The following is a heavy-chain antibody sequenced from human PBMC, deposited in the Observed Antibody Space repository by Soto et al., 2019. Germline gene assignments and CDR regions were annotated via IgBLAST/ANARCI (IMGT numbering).Heavy chain of an antibody. CDR1: GASINSYS. V-gene: IGHV4-4*07. D-gene: IGHD6-6*01. CDR2: INTSGRS. J-gene: IGHJ5*01. Sequence: QVQLQESGPGLVKPSETLSLTCSVSGASINSYSWTWVRQAAGKGLEWIGLINTSGRSNYNPSLTSRVTMSVDTSQSQFTLRLTSVTAADTATYYCARDKGSSSRGWFDPWGQGTLVTVSS. CDR3: ARDKGSSSRGWFDP.